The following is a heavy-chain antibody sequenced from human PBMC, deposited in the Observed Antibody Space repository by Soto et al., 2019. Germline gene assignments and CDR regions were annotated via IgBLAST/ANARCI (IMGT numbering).Heavy chain of an antibody. V-gene: IGHV3-21*06. J-gene: IGHJ5*02. CDR2: ISGSSGVI. CDR3: AREEVRGIIRWSDP. Sequence: GGSLRLSCAASGFAFSEYSMAWVRQAPGKGPEWVSYISGSSGVIYYVDSVKGRFTVSRDNAKNSLFLQMNSLRQEDTAVYYCAREEVRGIIRWSDPWGQGTRVTVSS. D-gene: IGHD3-10*01. CDR1: GFAFSEYS.